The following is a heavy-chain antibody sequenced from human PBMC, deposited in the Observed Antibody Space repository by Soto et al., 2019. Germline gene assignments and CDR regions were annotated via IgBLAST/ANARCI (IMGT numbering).Heavy chain of an antibody. Sequence: QVQLQESGPRLVKPSQTLSLTCTVSGDSIGSGDYYWTWIRQPPGKGLEWIGYIYYIGTTFYNPSLESRVNISVDTSKNQCSLRVTSVTAADTAVYYCARGSTDYGFVTWGQGTLITVSS. V-gene: IGHV4-30-4*01. CDR2: IYYIGTT. CDR1: GDSIGSGDYY. D-gene: IGHD3-10*01. J-gene: IGHJ5*02. CDR3: ARGSTDYGFVT.